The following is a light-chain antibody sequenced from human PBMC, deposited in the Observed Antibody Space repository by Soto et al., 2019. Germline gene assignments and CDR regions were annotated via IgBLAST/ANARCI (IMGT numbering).Light chain of an antibody. V-gene: IGLV1-44*01. J-gene: IGLJ1*01. CDR3: AAWDDSLNGYV. Sequence: VLTQPPSASGTPGQRFTISCSLISSNIGSNTVNWYQQLPGTAPKLLIYSNNQRPSGVPDRFSGSKSGTSASLAISGLQSEDEADYYCAAWDDSLNGYVFGTGTKVTVL. CDR2: SNN. CDR1: SSNIGSNT.